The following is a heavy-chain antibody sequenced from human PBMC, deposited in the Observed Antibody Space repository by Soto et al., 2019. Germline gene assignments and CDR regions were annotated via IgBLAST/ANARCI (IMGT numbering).Heavy chain of an antibody. J-gene: IGHJ4*02. Sequence: EVQLVESGGGLVQPGGSLRLSCAASGFSFSDYWMHWVRQAPGKGLVWVSFIDTDGSTTTYADSVTGRFTISRDNVKNTLYLQMDSLIAKDTALYYCSRGGGFSGNYLGGQGTLVTVSS. V-gene: IGHV3-74*01. CDR3: SRGGGFSGNYL. D-gene: IGHD1-26*01. CDR1: GFSFSDYW. CDR2: IDTDGSTT.